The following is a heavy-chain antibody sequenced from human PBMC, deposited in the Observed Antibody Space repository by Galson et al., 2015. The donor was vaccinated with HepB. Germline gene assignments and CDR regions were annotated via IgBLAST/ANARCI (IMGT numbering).Heavy chain of an antibody. CDR1: GFTFSTSA. CDR3: AADRGRDGYKWENDY. CDR2: IVVGSGHT. J-gene: IGHJ4*02. D-gene: IGHD5-24*01. V-gene: IGHV1-58*01. Sequence: SVKVSCKASGFTFSTSAVQWVRQARGQPLEWIGCIVVGSGHTNSAQKFQERVTFTRDISTSTAYMELNSLRADDTAVYYCAADRGRDGYKWENDYWGQGTLVTVSS.